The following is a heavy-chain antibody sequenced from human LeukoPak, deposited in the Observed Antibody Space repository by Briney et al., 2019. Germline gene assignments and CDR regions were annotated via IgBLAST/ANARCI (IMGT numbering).Heavy chain of an antibody. CDR1: GVTFSRYA. D-gene: IGHD3/OR15-3a*01. CDR3: AKRPYGFCDY. Sequence: PGGSLRLSCVASGVTFSRYAINWVRQAPGKGLEWVSAISATGRRTDYAGSVKGRFSISRDNSKNTLYLQMHSLRAEDTAVYYCAKRPYGFCDYWGQGTLVTVSS. J-gene: IGHJ4*02. CDR2: ISATGRRT. V-gene: IGHV3-23*01.